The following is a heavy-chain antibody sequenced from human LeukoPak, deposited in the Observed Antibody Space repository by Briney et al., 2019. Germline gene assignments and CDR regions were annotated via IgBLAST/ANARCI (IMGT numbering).Heavy chain of an antibody. V-gene: IGHV4-38-2*02. J-gene: IGHJ6*03. D-gene: IGHD4-23*01. CDR3: ARGGGNGGGWVGHYYYMDV. CDR2: MYHSGSA. Sequence: PSETLSLTCTVSGGSISSYYWSWIRQPPGKGLEWIGSMYHSGSAYYNPSLKSRVTISVDTSKNQFSLNLRSVTAADTAVYYCARGGGNGGGWVGHYYYMDVWGKGTTVTVSS. CDR1: GGSISSYY.